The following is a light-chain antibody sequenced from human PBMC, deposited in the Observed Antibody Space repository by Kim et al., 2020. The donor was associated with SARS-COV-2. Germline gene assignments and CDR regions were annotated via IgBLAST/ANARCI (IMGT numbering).Light chain of an antibody. Sequence: ASLGDRVTITCRASQGISSYLAWYQQNPGNAPTLLISAASTLQSVVPSMFSGCGSGTEFTLTISSLQPEHFATYYCQQLNSYPQVFGGGTTVDIK. CDR1: QGISSY. V-gene: IGKV1-9*01. CDR2: AAS. J-gene: IGKJ4*01. CDR3: QQLNSYPQV.